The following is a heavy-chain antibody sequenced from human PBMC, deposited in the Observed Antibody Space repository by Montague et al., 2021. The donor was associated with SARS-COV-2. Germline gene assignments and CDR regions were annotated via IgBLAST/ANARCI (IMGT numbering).Heavy chain of an antibody. CDR1: GGSISSSSYY. J-gene: IGHJ4*02. Sequence: SETLSLTCTVSGGSISSSSYYWDWIRQPPGKGLEWIGSIYYSGSTYYNPSLKSRVTISVDTSKNQFSLKLSSVTAADTAVYYCARLHCSSTSCYYLFFAETSHFDHWGQGTLVTVSS. CDR3: ARLHCSSTSCYYLFFAETSHFDH. CDR2: IYYSGST. V-gene: IGHV4-39*01. D-gene: IGHD2-2*01.